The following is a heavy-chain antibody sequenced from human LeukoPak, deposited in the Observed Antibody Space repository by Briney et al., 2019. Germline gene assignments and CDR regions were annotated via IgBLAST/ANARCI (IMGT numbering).Heavy chain of an antibody. D-gene: IGHD4-17*01. CDR2: IYSGGTT. V-gene: IGHV3-66*01. Sequence: SGGSLRLSCVVSGFTVTSNYMSWVRQAPGKGLEWVSVIYSGGTTNYADSVKGRFTVYRDNPKNTLYLQMNSQRAEDTAVYYCASKLTSGYWGQGTLVTVSS. CDR3: ASKLTSGY. J-gene: IGHJ4*02. CDR1: GFTVTSNY.